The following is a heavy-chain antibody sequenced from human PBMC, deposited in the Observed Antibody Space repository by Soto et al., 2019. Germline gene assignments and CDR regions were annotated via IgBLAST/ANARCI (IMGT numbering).Heavy chain of an antibody. Sequence: GASVKVSCKASGGTFNSYAFSWVRQAPGQGLEWMGGIIPIFGGTNYAQKFQGWVTMTRDTSISTAYMELSRLRSDDTAVYYCATGIAVHYYYGMDVWGQGTTVTVSS. CDR1: GGTFNSYA. V-gene: IGHV1-2*04. J-gene: IGHJ6*02. CDR2: IIPIFGGT. D-gene: IGHD6-19*01. CDR3: ATGIAVHYYYGMDV.